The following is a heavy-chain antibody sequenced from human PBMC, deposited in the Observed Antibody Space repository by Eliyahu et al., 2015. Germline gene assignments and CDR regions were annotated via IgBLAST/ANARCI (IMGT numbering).Heavy chain of an antibody. CDR3: AKDLGDGDHTRGAFDI. CDR1: GFTFSSYA. CDR2: ISGSGGST. J-gene: IGHJ3*02. Sequence: EVQLLESGGGLVQPGGSLRLSCAASGFTFSSYAMSWVRQAPGKGLEWVSAISGSGGSTYYADSVKGRFTISRDNSKNTLYLQMNSLRAEDTAVYYCAKDLGDGDHTRGAFDIWGQGTMVTVSS. V-gene: IGHV3-23*01. D-gene: IGHD4-17*01.